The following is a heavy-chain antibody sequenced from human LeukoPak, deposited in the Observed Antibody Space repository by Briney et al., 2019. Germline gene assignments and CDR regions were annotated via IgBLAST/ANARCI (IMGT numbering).Heavy chain of an antibody. CDR2: IWYDGSNK. CDR3: AKDLNYYFDY. J-gene: IGHJ4*02. Sequence: GRSLRLSCAASGFTFSSYGMHWVRQAPGKGLEWVAVIWYDGSNKYYADSVKGRFTISRDNSKNTLYLQMNSLRAEDTAVYYCAKDLNYYFDYWGQGTLVTVSS. D-gene: IGHD1-1*01. CDR1: GFTFSSYG. V-gene: IGHV3-33*06.